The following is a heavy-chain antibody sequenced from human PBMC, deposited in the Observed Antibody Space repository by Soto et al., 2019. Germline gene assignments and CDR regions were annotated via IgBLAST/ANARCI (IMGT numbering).Heavy chain of an antibody. CDR1: GFTFSNAW. V-gene: IGHV3-15*01. Sequence: GGSLRLSCAASGFTFSNAWMSWVRQAPGKGLEWVGRIKSKTDGGTTDYAAPVKGRFTISRDDSKNTLYLQMNSLKTEDTAVYYCTTARLEKQLVRNYYYYMDVWGKGTTVTVSS. D-gene: IGHD6-6*01. CDR3: TTARLEKQLVRNYYYYMDV. J-gene: IGHJ6*03. CDR2: IKSKTDGGTT.